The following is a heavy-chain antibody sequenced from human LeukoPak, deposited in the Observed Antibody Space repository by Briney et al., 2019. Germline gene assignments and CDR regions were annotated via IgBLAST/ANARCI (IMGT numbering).Heavy chain of an antibody. V-gene: IGHV4-59*01. CDR1: GGSISSYY. D-gene: IGHD1-26*01. Sequence: SETLSLTCTVSGGSISSYYWSWIRQPPGKGLEWIGYIHYSGYTSYNPSLKSRVTISVDTSKNQFSLKLNSITTADTAVYYCARVRLSGTYPDAFDIWGQGTMVTVSS. J-gene: IGHJ3*02. CDR3: ARVRLSGTYPDAFDI. CDR2: IHYSGYT.